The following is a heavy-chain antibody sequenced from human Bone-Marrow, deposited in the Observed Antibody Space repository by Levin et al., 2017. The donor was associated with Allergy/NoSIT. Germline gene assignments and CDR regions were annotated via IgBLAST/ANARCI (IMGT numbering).Heavy chain of an antibody. Sequence: ASVKVSCKASGYTFTGYYMHWVRQAPGQGLEWMGWINPNSGGTNYAQKFQGWVTMTRDTSISTAYMELSRLRSDDTAVYYCARVGIYGGNSFDYWGQGTLVTVSS. CDR3: ARVGIYGGNSFDY. CDR2: INPNSGGT. CDR1: GYTFTGYY. J-gene: IGHJ4*02. D-gene: IGHD4-23*01. V-gene: IGHV1-2*04.